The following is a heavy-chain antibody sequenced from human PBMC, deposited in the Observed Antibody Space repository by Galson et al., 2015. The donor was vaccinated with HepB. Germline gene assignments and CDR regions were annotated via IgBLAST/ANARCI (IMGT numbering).Heavy chain of an antibody. D-gene: IGHD5-18*01. Sequence: SLRLSCAASGFTFSSHWMYWVRQAPGKGLVWVSRINSDGSSTYADSVKGRFTISRDNAKNTVYLQMNSLRADDTAIYYCARDRVDTTIVTFYYYYGMDVWGQGTTVTVSS. CDR1: GFTFSSHW. CDR3: ARDRVDTTIVTFYYYYGMDV. V-gene: IGHV3-74*01. J-gene: IGHJ6*02. CDR2: INSDGSST.